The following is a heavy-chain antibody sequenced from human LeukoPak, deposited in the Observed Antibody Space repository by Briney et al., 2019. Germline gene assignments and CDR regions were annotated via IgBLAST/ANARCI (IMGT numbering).Heavy chain of an antibody. V-gene: IGHV3-66*01. CDR2: IYSGGST. D-gene: IGHD5-18*01. J-gene: IGHJ4*02. CDR1: GFTVSSNY. Sequence: PGGSLRLSCAASGFTVSSNYMSWVRQAPGKGLEWASVIYSGGSTYYADSVKGRFTISRDNSKNTLYLQMNSLRAEDTAAYYCAREGYSYGFDYWGQGTLVTVSS. CDR3: AREGYSYGFDY.